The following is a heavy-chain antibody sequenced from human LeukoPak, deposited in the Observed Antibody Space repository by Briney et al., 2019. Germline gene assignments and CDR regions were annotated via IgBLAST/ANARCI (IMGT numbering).Heavy chain of an antibody. CDR1: NGSISSYY. Sequence: SETLSLTCTISNGSISSYYWSWIRQPPGKGLEWIGSISYSGSSKYNPSLKRRLTIAVGTPKNQIFLDLSSVTAEDTAVYYCARDHFDSSADSYVGGYYYMDVWGKGITVTVSS. V-gene: IGHV4-59*08. CDR2: ISYSGSS. D-gene: IGHD3-22*01. J-gene: IGHJ6*03. CDR3: ARDHFDSSADSYVGGYYYMDV.